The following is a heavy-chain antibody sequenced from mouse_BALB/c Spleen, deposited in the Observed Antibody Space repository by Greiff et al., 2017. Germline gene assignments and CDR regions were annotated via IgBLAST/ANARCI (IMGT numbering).Heavy chain of an antibody. CDR3: ARKGQRGLYFDY. Sequence: QVQLQQPGADLVKPGASVKLSCKASGYTFTSYWMHWVKQRPGQGLEWIGEINPSNGRTNYNEKFKSKATLTVDKSSSTAYMQLSSLTSEDSAVYYCARKGQRGLYFDYWGQGTTLTVSS. CDR1: GYTFTSYW. D-gene: IGHD3-1*01. CDR2: INPSNGRT. J-gene: IGHJ2*01. V-gene: IGHV1S81*02.